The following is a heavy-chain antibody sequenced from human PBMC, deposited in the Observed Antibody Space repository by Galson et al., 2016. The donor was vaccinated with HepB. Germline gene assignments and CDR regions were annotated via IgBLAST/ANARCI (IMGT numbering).Heavy chain of an antibody. J-gene: IGHJ6*02. Sequence: QPPGKGLEWIGYIYSSGSANYNPSLQSRVTISIDTSGRQFSLRLGDVTAADSAVYYCARRLRPYYNSRTFSPNSYFLDVWGPGTTVIVSS. V-gene: IGHV4-61*07. D-gene: IGHD3-3*01. CDR2: IYSSGSA. CDR3: ARRLRPYYNSRTFSPNSYFLDV.